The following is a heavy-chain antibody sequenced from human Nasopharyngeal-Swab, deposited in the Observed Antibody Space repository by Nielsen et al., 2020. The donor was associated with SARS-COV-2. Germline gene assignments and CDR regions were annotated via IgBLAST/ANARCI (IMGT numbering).Heavy chain of an antibody. CDR3: ASDLAYCGGDCYGNAFDI. CDR1: GFTFSDYY. V-gene: IGHV3-11*04. D-gene: IGHD2-21*02. Sequence: GGSLRLFCAASGFTFSDYYMSWIRQAPGKGLEWVSYISSSGSTIYYADSVKGRFTISRDNAKNSLYLQMNSLRAEDTAVYYCASDLAYCGGDCYGNAFDIWGQGTMVTVSS. CDR2: ISSSGSTI. J-gene: IGHJ3*02.